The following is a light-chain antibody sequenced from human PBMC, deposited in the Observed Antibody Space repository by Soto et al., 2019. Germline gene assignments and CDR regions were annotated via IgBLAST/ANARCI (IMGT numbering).Light chain of an antibody. CDR3: QHRRNWLCT. V-gene: IGKV3-11*01. Sequence: EIVMTKSPATLSVSTGGRATISCRASQSISGALAWHQQKPGQAPRLLIYGASKRATSFPARFSGSGSGTDVTLTISILEPEDFAGYYCQHRRNWLCTFCQGTKV. CDR2: GAS. J-gene: IGKJ1*01. CDR1: QSISGA.